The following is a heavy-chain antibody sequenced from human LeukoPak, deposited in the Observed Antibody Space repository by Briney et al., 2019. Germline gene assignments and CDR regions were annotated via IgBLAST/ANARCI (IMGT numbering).Heavy chain of an antibody. CDR1: GFTFSSYA. D-gene: IGHD4-17*01. Sequence: GGSLRLSCAASGFTFSSYAMSWVRQAPGKGLEWVSAITGSGGTTYYADSVKSRFTISRDNSKNTLYLQMNSLRAEDTAVYYCAKDLYGDYYFDYWGQGTLVTVSS. CDR2: ITGSGGTT. V-gene: IGHV3-23*01. J-gene: IGHJ4*02. CDR3: AKDLYGDYYFDY.